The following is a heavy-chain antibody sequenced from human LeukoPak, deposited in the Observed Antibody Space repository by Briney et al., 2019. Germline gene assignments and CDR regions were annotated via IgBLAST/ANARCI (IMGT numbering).Heavy chain of an antibody. Sequence: GGSLRLSCAASGFTFTSYSMNWVRQAPGKGLEWVSAISGSGGSTYYADFVKGRFTISRDNSKSTLYLQMNNLRADDTAVYYCAKVLLRALDYMDVWGKGTTVTVSS. CDR1: GFTFTSYS. V-gene: IGHV3-23*01. J-gene: IGHJ6*03. D-gene: IGHD2-15*01. CDR2: ISGSGGST. CDR3: AKVLLRALDYMDV.